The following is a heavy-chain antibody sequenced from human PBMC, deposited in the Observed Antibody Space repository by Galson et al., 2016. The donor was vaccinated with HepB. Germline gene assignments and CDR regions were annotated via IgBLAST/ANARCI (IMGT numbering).Heavy chain of an antibody. CDR1: CDSMSRDVYY. V-gene: IGHV4-31*03. CDR3: ARDEHSNSAWFDP. Sequence: TLSLTCNVFCDSMSRDVYYWSWIRQHPGKGLEWIGYTHSSGSTHYNPSPKSRVIISLDTSKNQFFLKLTSVTAADTAVYYCARDEHSNSAWFDPWGQGTLVTVSS. D-gene: IGHD4-11*01. J-gene: IGHJ5*02. CDR2: THSSGST.